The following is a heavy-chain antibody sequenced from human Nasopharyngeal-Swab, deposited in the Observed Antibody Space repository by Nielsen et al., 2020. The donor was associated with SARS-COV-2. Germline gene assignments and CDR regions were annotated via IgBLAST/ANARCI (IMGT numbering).Heavy chain of an antibody. V-gene: IGHV4-59*01. CDR1: GGTISSYY. D-gene: IGHD6-6*01. CDR2: IYYSGST. J-gene: IGHJ6*02. CDR3: ARGWIAARPHYYYYYGMDV. Sequence: SETLSLTCTVSGGTISSYYWSWIRQTPGKGLEWIGYIYYSGSTNYNPSLKSRVTISVDTSKNQFSLKLSSVTAADTAVYYCARGWIAARPHYYYYYGMDVWGQGTTVTVSS.